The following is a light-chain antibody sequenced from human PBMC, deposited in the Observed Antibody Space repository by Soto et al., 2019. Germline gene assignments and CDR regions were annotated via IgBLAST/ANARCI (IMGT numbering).Light chain of an antibody. CDR3: QQSYSTPYT. V-gene: IGKV1-39*01. J-gene: IGKJ2*01. CDR2: GAS. Sequence: DIQLTQSPSSLSASVGDRVTITCRASQNFSIYLNWYQQKPGKAPYLLIYGASSLQSGVPSRFSGSGSGTDFTHAIRSLQPDDFATYYCQQSYSTPYTFGQGARLETK. CDR1: QNFSIY.